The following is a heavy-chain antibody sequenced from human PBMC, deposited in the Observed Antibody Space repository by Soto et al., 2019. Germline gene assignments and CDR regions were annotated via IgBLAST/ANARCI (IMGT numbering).Heavy chain of an antibody. V-gene: IGHV2-5*02. CDR2: IYWDDDK. CDR3: AHRVLRTVFGLVTTTAIYFDF. J-gene: IGHJ4*02. D-gene: IGHD3-3*01. Sequence: QITLNESGPTVVRPTETLTLTCRFSGFSLTTSGVGVGWIRQSPGKAPEWLALIYWDDDKRYSASLKGRLTITKDPSKTQVVLTVSDLDPTDTATYYCAHRVLRTVFGLVTTTAIYFDFWGQGTPVAVSS. CDR1: GFSLTTSGVG.